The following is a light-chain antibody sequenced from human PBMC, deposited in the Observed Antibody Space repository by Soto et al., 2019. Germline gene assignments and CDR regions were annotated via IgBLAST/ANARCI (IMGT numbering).Light chain of an antibody. Sequence: EIVLTQSPVTLSLSPGERATLSCRASQSVSSYLAWYQQKAGQAPRLLIYDASNRATGIPPRFSGSESETDFTLPISSLEPEDFAVYYCQQRSNWPLTFGGGTKVEIK. V-gene: IGKV3-11*01. CDR3: QQRSNWPLT. CDR2: DAS. J-gene: IGKJ4*01. CDR1: QSVSSY.